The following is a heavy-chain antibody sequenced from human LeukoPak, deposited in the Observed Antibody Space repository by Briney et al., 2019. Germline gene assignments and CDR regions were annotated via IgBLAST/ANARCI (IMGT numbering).Heavy chain of an antibody. J-gene: IGHJ4*02. CDR1: GYTFTSYG. CDR2: ISAYNGNT. Sequence: ASVKVSCKASGYTFTSYGISWLRQAPGQGLEWMGWISAYNGNTNYAQKLQGRVTMTTDTSTSTAYMELRSLRTDDTAVYYCARDRRYSSSWYDYYFDYWGQGTLVTVSS. CDR3: ARDRRYSSSWYDYYFDY. V-gene: IGHV1-18*01. D-gene: IGHD6-13*01.